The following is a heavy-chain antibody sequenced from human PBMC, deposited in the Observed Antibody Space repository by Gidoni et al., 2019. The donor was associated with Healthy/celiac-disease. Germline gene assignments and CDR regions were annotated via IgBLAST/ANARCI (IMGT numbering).Heavy chain of an antibody. CDR3: AKGRAAAGTMDY. CDR1: GFTFSSYG. V-gene: IGHV3-30*18. J-gene: IGHJ4*02. Sequence: QVQPVESGGGVVQPGRSLRLPCAASGFTFSSYGMHWVRQSPGKGLEWVAVISYDGSNKYYADSVKGRFTISRDNSKNTLYLQMNSLRADDTAVYYCAKGRAAAGTMDYWGQGTLVTVSS. D-gene: IGHD6-13*01. CDR2: ISYDGSNK.